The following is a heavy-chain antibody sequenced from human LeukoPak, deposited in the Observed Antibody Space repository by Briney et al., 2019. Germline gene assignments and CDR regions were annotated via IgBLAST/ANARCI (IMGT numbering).Heavy chain of an antibody. J-gene: IGHJ4*02. D-gene: IGHD5-18*01. Sequence: GASVKVSCTVSGSSLNELSLYWVRQAPGKGLEWMGGFDVIDSETFYAQKFQGRVTMTEDSSRDTAYMELRSLTSDDTALYYCAAGRPYSLLDYWGQGTLVTVSS. CDR1: GSSLNELS. CDR2: FDVIDSET. V-gene: IGHV1-24*01. CDR3: AAGRPYSLLDY.